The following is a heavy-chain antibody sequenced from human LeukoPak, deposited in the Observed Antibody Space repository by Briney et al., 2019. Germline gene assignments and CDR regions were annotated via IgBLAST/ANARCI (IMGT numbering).Heavy chain of an antibody. J-gene: IGHJ3*01. CDR1: GFTVSNNY. Sequence: PGESLRLSCAASGFTVSNNYMTWVRQAPGKGLEWVSVIYSGGSTYYADSVKGRFTVSRHVSKNTLFLQMNSLRPEDTAVYYCARHYYDAKAFDVWDQGTMVTVSS. CDR2: IYSGGST. CDR3: ARHYYDAKAFDV. V-gene: IGHV3-53*01. D-gene: IGHD3-22*01.